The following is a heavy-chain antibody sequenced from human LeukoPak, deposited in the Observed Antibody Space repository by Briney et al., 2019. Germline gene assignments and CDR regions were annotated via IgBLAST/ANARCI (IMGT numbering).Heavy chain of an antibody. V-gene: IGHV3-30*18. CDR1: GFTFSKYG. D-gene: IGHD5-24*01. CDR2: ISYDGSNK. J-gene: IGHJ4*02. Sequence: GTSLRLSCAVSGFTFSKYGMHWVRQAPGTGLEWVAVISYDGSNKYYSDSVKGRFTISRDNSKNTLHLQMNSLRADDTAAYYWAKDVGEVRWSLDFWGQGTLVTVSS. CDR3: AKDVGEVRWSLDF.